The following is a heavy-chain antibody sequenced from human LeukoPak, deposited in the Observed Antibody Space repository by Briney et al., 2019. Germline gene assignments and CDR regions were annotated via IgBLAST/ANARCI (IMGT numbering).Heavy chain of an antibody. Sequence: AGGSLRLSCAASGFTFSSYAMSWFRQAPGKGLEWVSAISDSGDYTYYADSVKGRFTISRDNSKNTLYLQMNSLRAEDTAAYYCAKDTSIGKYCTNGVCPPFDYWGQGTLVTVSS. V-gene: IGHV3-23*01. CDR2: ISDSGDYT. D-gene: IGHD2-8*01. CDR3: AKDTSIGKYCTNGVCPPFDY. CDR1: GFTFSSYA. J-gene: IGHJ4*02.